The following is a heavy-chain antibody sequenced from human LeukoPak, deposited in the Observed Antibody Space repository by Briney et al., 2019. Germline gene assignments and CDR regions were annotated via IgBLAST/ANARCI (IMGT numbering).Heavy chain of an antibody. CDR2: IYYSGRT. CDR1: GGSFTSSSYY. CDR3: ARVEGGTRDFDY. D-gene: IGHD1-26*01. V-gene: IGHV4-39*06. Sequence: SETLSLTCTVSGGSFTSSSYYWGWIRQPPGKGLEWIGCIYYSGRTYYNPSLKSRITISVDTSTNQFPLKLSSVTAADTAVYYCARVEGGTRDFDYWGQGTLVTVSS. J-gene: IGHJ4*02.